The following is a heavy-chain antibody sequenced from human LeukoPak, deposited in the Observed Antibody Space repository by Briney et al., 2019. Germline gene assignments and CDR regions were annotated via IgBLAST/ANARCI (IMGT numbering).Heavy chain of an antibody. CDR2: ISHDGSKK. Sequence: PGGSLRLSCAASGFTFTNYAMQWVRQAPGKGLGWVAVISHDGSKKYYADSVKGRFTISRDKSKNTLYLQMSSLKPEDAAVYYCAKDRSSPGGPWSGMLDYWGQGTLVTVSS. CDR1: GFTFTNYA. CDR3: AKDRSSPGGPWSGMLDY. V-gene: IGHV3-30*18. J-gene: IGHJ4*02. D-gene: IGHD2-15*01.